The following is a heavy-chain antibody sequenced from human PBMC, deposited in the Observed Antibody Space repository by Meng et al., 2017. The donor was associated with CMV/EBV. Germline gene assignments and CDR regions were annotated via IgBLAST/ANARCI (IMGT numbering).Heavy chain of an antibody. J-gene: IGHJ4*02. CDR3: AGGGITGSTSAWYAPNYFDF. D-gene: IGHD6-19*01. V-gene: IGHV4-61*01. CDR2: SYYSGST. Sequence: NAKYYGAWVRQTPRKGLEWFGYSYYSGSTIYNPSLKHRVTMSVNTSKNQFSLKVNSVTTTDTAVYYCAGGGITGSTSAWYAPNYFDFWGQGTLVTVSS. CDR1: NAKYY.